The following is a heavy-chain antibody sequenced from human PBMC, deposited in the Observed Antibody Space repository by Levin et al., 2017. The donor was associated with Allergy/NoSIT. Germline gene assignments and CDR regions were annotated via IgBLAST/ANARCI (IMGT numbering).Heavy chain of an antibody. V-gene: IGHV4-30-4*01. Sequence: SETLSLTCTVSGGSIGSSIHYWRWIRQPPGKGREWIGYIFSSGATYYHPSVESRVIISIDTSKNQFSLRFSSVTAADTAVYYCARAKYSVSQYHRGCSYGMDVWGQGTTVTVSS. J-gene: IGHJ6*02. CDR3: ARAKYSVSQYHRGCSYGMDV. CDR1: GGSIGSSIHY. D-gene: IGHD6-19*01. CDR2: IFSSGAT.